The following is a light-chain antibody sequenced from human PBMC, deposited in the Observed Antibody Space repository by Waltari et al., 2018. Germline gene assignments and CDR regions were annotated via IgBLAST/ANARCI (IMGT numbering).Light chain of an antibody. CDR1: NSNIATNY. V-gene: IGLV1-47*01. CDR3: AAWDDSLSGWV. J-gene: IGLJ3*02. Sequence: QSVLTQPPSASGTPGQTVTISCSGSNSNIATNYVCCYQQVPETAPNLLLYRNNHRPSGCPDRFSGSNSGTSASLAISGLRSEDEADYYCAAWDDSLSGWVFGGGTKLTVL. CDR2: RNN.